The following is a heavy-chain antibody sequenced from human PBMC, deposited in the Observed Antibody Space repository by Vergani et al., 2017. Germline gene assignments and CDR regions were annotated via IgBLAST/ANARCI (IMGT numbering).Heavy chain of an antibody. Sequence: QVELVESGGGVVQPGRSLRLSCEAPHFSFSDYSMHWVRQAPGKGLEWVAIIWVDGSQKYYADSVKGRFTISRDNSRNTLYLQMNSLRAEDTAVYYCAREGDRIWGYYYWYMDVWGKGTTVTVSS. D-gene: IGHD3-16*01. CDR1: HFSFSDYS. V-gene: IGHV3-33*01. CDR3: AREGDRIWGYYYWYMDV. CDR2: IWVDGSQK. J-gene: IGHJ6*03.